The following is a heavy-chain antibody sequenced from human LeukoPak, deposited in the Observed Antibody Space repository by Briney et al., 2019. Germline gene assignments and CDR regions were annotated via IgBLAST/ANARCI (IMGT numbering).Heavy chain of an antibody. CDR2: IYYSGST. CDR1: GGSISSCDYY. J-gene: IGHJ4*02. CDR3: ARYNYYDSSGYLFDY. Sequence: SETLSLTCTVSGGSISSCDYYWSWIRQPPGKGLEWIGYIYYSGSTYYNPSLKSRVTISVDTSKNQFSLKLSSVTAADTAVYYCARYNYYDSSGYLFDYWGQGTLVTVSS. D-gene: IGHD3-22*01. V-gene: IGHV4-30-4*01.